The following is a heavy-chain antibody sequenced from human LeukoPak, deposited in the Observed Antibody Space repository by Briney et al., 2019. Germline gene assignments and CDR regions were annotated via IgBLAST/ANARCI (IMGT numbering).Heavy chain of an antibody. CDR2: ISSSGGSA. V-gene: IGHV3-23*01. J-gene: IGHJ4*02. D-gene: IGHD6-13*01. CDR3: ARGGTSSWYFVFDY. CDR1: GFTFRVYA. Sequence: GGSLRLSCAASGFTFRVYAMTWVRQAPGKGLEWVSFISSSGGSAYYADSVKGRFTISRDNFKNTLYLQMKSLTAEDTAVYYCARGGTSSWYFVFDYWGQGVLVTVSS.